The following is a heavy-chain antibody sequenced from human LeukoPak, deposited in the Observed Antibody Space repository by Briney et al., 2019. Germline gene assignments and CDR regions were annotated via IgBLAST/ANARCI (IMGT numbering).Heavy chain of an antibody. J-gene: IGHJ4*02. CDR1: GGSLSHYY. Sequence: SETLSLTCTVSGGSLSHYYWAWIRQPPGKGLGWIGYISHTGSTNYNPSLKSRLTIAVDTSKNQFSLNLSYVTAADTAVYSCARITEWNDFDYWGQGILVTVSS. D-gene: IGHD1-1*01. CDR3: ARITEWNDFDY. CDR2: ISHTGST. V-gene: IGHV4-59*01.